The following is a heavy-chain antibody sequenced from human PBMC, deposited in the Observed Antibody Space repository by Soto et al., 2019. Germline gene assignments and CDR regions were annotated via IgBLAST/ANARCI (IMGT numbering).Heavy chain of an antibody. CDR1: GFTFSSYA. V-gene: IGHV3-23*01. Sequence: PGGSLRLSCAASGFTFSSYAMHWVRQAPGKGLEWVSAISGSGGSTYYADSVKGRFTISRDNSKNTLYLQMNSLRAEDTAVYYCAKEAGRYYDFWSGPPNYYYYGMDVWGQGTTVTVSS. CDR2: ISGSGGST. CDR3: AKEAGRYYDFWSGPPNYYYYGMDV. J-gene: IGHJ6*02. D-gene: IGHD3-3*01.